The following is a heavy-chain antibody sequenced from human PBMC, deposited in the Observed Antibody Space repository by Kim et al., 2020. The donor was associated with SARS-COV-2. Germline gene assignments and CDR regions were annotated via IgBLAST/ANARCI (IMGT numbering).Heavy chain of an antibody. CDR2: IYYSGST. CDR3: ASHLTWRDDY. D-gene: IGHD3-3*01. CDR1: GGSISSSSYY. Sequence: SETLSLTCTVSGGSISSSSYYWGWIRQPPGKGLEWIGSIYYSGSTYYNPSLKSRVTISVDTSKNQFSLKLSSVTAADTAVYYCASHLTWRDDYWGQGTLVTVSS. J-gene: IGHJ4*02. V-gene: IGHV4-39*01.